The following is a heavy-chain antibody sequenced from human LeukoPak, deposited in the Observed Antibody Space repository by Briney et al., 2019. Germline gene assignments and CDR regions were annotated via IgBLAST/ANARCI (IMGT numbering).Heavy chain of an antibody. D-gene: IGHD1-1*01. J-gene: IGHJ4*02. CDR2: VSTSGRT. CDR1: GGSITTYY. V-gene: IGHV4-4*07. Sequence: PSETLSLTCTVSGGSITTYYWSWIRQPAGKGLEWIGRVSTSGRTNYNPSLKSRLTMSADTSKKQFSLILNSVTAADTAVYYCARATTFDYWGPGTLVTVSS. CDR3: ARATTFDY.